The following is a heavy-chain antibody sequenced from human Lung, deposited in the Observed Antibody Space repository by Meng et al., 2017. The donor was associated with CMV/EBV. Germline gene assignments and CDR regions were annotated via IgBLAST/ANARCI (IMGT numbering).Heavy chain of an antibody. D-gene: IGHD3-3*01. CDR1: GFTLSSYW. CDR3: ARDKVRYYDFWSGYGGMDV. Sequence: LTXXASGFTLSSYWMHWVRQAPGKGLVWVSRINSDGSSTSYADSVKGRFTISRDNAKNTLYLQMNSLRAEDTAVYYCARDKVRYYDFWSGYGGMDVWXQGTXVTVAS. V-gene: IGHV3-74*01. CDR2: INSDGSST. J-gene: IGHJ6*02.